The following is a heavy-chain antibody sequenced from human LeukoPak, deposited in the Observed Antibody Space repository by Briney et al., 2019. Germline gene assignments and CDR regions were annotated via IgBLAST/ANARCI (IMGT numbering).Heavy chain of an antibody. CDR1: GFTVSSNY. CDR2: IYSGGST. V-gene: IGHV3-66*01. CDR3: AKGRYEGATGYYFDY. Sequence: PGGPLRLSCAASGFTVSSNYMSWVRQAPGKGLEWVSVIYSGGSTYYADSVKGRFTISRDNSKNTLYLQMNSLRAEDTAVYYCAKGRYEGATGYYFDYWGQGTLVTVSS. J-gene: IGHJ4*02. D-gene: IGHD1-26*01.